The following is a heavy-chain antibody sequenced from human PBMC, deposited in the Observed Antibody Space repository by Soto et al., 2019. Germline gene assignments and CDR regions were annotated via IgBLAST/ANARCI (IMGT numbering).Heavy chain of an antibody. V-gene: IGHV3-30*18. Sequence: QVQLVESGGGVVQPGRSLRLSCAASGFIFSSYGMHWVRQAPGKGLEWGAVISYDGSSKYYADSVKGRFTISRDNSKNTLYVQMNSLRAEDTAIYYCSKGPVDNYLGHFDYWGQGTLVTVSS. D-gene: IGHD5-12*01. CDR3: SKGPVDNYLGHFDY. CDR1: GFIFSSYG. J-gene: IGHJ4*02. CDR2: ISYDGSSK.